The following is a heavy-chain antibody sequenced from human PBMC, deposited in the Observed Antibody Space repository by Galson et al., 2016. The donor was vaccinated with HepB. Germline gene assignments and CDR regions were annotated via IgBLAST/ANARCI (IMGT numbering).Heavy chain of an antibody. J-gene: IGHJ6*02. Sequence: SLRLSCAASGFTFSSYAMSWVRQAPGKGLEWVSGIRGSGTSTYYADSVKGRFTISRDNSKNTLFLQMNSLRAEDTAVYYCAKEPAPVGSYGVYYYYGMDVWGQGTTVTVSS. CDR3: AKEPAPVGSYGVYYYYGMDV. CDR1: GFTFSSYA. D-gene: IGHD1-26*01. CDR2: IRGSGTST. V-gene: IGHV3-23*01.